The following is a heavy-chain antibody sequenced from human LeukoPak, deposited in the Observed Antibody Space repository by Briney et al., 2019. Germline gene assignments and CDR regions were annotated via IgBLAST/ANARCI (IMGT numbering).Heavy chain of an antibody. CDR2: IYYSGST. CDR1: GGSVSSGSYY. D-gene: IGHD6-19*01. Sequence: ETLSLTCTVSGGSVSSGSYYWSWIRQPPGKGLEWVGYIYYSGSTNYNPSLKSRVTISVDTSKNQFSLKLSSVTAADTAVYYCAGGHSSGWYLNNWFDPWGQGTLVTVSS. V-gene: IGHV4-61*01. CDR3: AGGHSSGWYLNNWFDP. J-gene: IGHJ5*02.